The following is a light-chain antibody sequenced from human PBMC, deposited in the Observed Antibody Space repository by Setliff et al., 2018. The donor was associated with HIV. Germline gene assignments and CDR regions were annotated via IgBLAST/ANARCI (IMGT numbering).Light chain of an antibody. J-gene: IGLJ2*01. CDR3: ATWDDLLRGI. V-gene: IGLV1-44*01. CDR2: TND. CDR1: ASDIGNNP. Sequence: QSVLTQPPSASGTPGQRVTTSCSGSASDIGNNPVDWYQQLPGTAPTLLIYTNDQRPSGVPARFSGSKSGTSAFLTISGLQSEDEADYYCATWDDLLRGIFGGGT.